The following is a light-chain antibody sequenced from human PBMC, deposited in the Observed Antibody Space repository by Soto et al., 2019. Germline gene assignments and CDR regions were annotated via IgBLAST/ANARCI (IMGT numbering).Light chain of an antibody. V-gene: IGLV2-23*01. CDR1: SSDVGSYNL. CDR3: CSYAGGTSVV. CDR2: EDI. J-gene: IGLJ2*01. Sequence: QSVLTQPASVSGSPGQSITISCTGTSSDVGSYNLVYWYQQHPGKAPKLMIYEDIERPSGVSNRFSGSKSGNTASLTISGLQTEDEADYYCCSYAGGTSVVFGGGTKLTVL.